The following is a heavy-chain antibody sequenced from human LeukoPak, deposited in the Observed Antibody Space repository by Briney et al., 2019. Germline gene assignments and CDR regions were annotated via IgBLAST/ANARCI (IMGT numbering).Heavy chain of an antibody. Sequence: PSETLSLTCTVSGGSISSYYWSWIRQPAGKGLEWIGRIYTSGSTNYNPSLKSRVTMSVDTSKNQFSLKLSSVTAADTAVYYCARDGQWFGELNWFDPWGQGTLVTVSS. V-gene: IGHV4-4*07. CDR3: ARDGQWFGELNWFDP. D-gene: IGHD3-10*01. CDR1: GGSISSYY. J-gene: IGHJ5*02. CDR2: IYTSGST.